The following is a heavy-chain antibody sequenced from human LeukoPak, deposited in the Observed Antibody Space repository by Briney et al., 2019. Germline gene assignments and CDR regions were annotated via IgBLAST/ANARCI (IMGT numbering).Heavy chain of an antibody. D-gene: IGHD3-10*01. CDR2: ISGSGGNT. J-gene: IGHJ4*02. Sequence: GGSLRLSCAASGFTFSSYGMSWVRQAPGKGLEWVSAISGSGGNTYYADSVKGRFTISRDDAKNSLYLQMNSLRAEDTAVYYCARDGLYYFDYWGQGTLVTVSS. CDR3: ARDGLYYFDY. V-gene: IGHV3-23*01. CDR1: GFTFSSYG.